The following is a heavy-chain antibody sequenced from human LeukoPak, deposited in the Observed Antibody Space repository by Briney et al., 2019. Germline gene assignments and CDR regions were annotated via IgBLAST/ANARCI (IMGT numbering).Heavy chain of an antibody. CDR2: ISSSGSTI. V-gene: IGHV3-48*03. D-gene: IGHD3-16*01. Sequence: PGGSLRLSCAAPGFTFSSYEMNWVRQAPGKGLEWVSYISSSGSTIYYAGSVKGRFTISRDNAKNSLYLQMNSLRAEDTAVYYCARSKDMITFMEVWGKGTTVTISS. J-gene: IGHJ6*04. CDR1: GFTFSSYE. CDR3: ARSKDMITFMEV.